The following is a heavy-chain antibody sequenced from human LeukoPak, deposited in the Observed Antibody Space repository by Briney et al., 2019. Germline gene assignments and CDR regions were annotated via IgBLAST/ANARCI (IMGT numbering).Heavy chain of an antibody. Sequence: GGSLRLSCAASGFXFSGYWISWVRQAPGKGLEWVANIKQDGSEKYYVDSVKGRFTISRDNAKNSLYLQMNSLRAEDTAVYYCARDPLAAAAYFDYWGQGTLVTVSS. V-gene: IGHV3-7*04. CDR2: IKQDGSEK. CDR1: GFXFSGYW. CDR3: ARDPLAAAAYFDY. D-gene: IGHD6-13*01. J-gene: IGHJ4*02.